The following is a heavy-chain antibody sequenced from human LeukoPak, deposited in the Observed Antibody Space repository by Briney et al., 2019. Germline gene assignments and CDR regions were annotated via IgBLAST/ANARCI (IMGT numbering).Heavy chain of an antibody. CDR3: AKGGSGRTYYFDY. J-gene: IGHJ4*02. CDR2: ISGSGGST. D-gene: IGHD3-16*01. V-gene: IGHV3-23*01. CDR1: GFTFSSYA. Sequence: GGSLRLSCAAPGFTFSSYAMSWVRQAPGKGLEWVSAISGSGGSTYYADSVKGRFTISRENSKNTLYLQMNSLRAEDTAVYYCAKGGSGRTYYFDYWGQGTLVTVSS.